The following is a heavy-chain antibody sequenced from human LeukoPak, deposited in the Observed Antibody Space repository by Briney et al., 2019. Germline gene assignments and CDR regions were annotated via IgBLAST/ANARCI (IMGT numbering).Heavy chain of an antibody. Sequence: PGGSLRLSCAASGFTFSSYAMHWVRQAPGKGLEWVAVISYDGSNKYYADSVKGRFTISRDNSKNTLYLQMNSLRAEDTAVYYCARLIVVAITSDYWGQGTLVTVSS. CDR1: GFTFSSYA. CDR2: ISYDGSNK. J-gene: IGHJ4*02. V-gene: IGHV3-30-3*01. CDR3: ARLIVVAITSDY. D-gene: IGHD3-22*01.